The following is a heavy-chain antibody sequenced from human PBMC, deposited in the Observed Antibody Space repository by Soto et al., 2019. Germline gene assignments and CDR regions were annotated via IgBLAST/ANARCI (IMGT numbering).Heavy chain of an antibody. D-gene: IGHD6-19*01. Sequence: PGGSLRLSCAASGLSFSTYSMNWVRQAPGKGLEWVSYISGRSISIYYADSVKGRFSVSRDNAKNSLYLQMNSLRAEDTAVYYCAKDLVEYSSGWYSFWGQGTLVTVSS. CDR2: ISGRSISI. J-gene: IGHJ4*02. CDR3: AKDLVEYSSGWYSF. V-gene: IGHV3-48*01. CDR1: GLSFSTYS.